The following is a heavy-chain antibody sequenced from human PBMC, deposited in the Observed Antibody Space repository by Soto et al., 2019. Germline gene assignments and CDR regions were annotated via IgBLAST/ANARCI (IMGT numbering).Heavy chain of an antibody. CDR2: IDWDDDK. V-gene: IGHV2-70*01. J-gene: IGHJ4*02. D-gene: IGHD4-17*01. Sequence: SGPTLVNPTQTLTLTCTFSGFSLSTSGMCVSWIRQPPGKALEWLALIDWDDDKYYSTSLKTRLTISKDTSKNQVVLTMTNMDPVDTATYYCARIVQTAVTTKMFDYWGQGTLVTVSS. CDR1: GFSLSTSGMC. CDR3: ARIVQTAVTTKMFDY.